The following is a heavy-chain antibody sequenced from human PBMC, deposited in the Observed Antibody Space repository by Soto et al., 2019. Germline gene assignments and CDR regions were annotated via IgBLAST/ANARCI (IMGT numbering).Heavy chain of an antibody. Sequence: PGGSLRPSCEAFGFVFTNFWMHWVRHVPGKGLVWVARIDTSGHSTNYAESVKGRFTISRDNAKNTVSLQMNSLRVEDTGVYYCATDSWYFDLWSQGSQVTVSS. CDR2: IDTSGHST. D-gene: IGHD6-13*01. J-gene: IGHJ4*02. CDR1: GFVFTNFW. CDR3: ATDSWYFDL. V-gene: IGHV3-74*01.